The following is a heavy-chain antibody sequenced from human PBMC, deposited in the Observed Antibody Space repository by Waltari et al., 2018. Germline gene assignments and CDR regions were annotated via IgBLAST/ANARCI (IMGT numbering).Heavy chain of an antibody. CDR1: GFTFSRVG. D-gene: IGHD2-15*01. Sequence: QVQLVESGGGVVQPGRSLRLSCAASGFTFSRVGMHWVRQAPGKGLECVAVIWHDGSNEYYVDSVKGRFTISRDNSKNTLYLQMNSLRAEDSAVYYCASQSTTLFDYWGQGTLVTVSS. V-gene: IGHV3-33*01. CDR3: ASQSTTLFDY. CDR2: IWHDGSNE. J-gene: IGHJ4*02.